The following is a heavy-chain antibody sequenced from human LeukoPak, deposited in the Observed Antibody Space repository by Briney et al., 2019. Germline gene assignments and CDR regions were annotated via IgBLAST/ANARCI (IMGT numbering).Heavy chain of an antibody. CDR3: AREYYDSSGYYSYYFDY. V-gene: IGHV1-2*02. CDR1: GYTFTGYY. Sequence: RASVRVSCKASGYTFTGYYMHWVRQAPGQGLEWMGWISPNSGGTNYAQNFQGRVTMTRDTSISTAYMELSRLRSDGTAVYYCAREYYDSSGYYSYYFDYWGQGTLVTVSS. D-gene: IGHD3-22*01. CDR2: ISPNSGGT. J-gene: IGHJ4*02.